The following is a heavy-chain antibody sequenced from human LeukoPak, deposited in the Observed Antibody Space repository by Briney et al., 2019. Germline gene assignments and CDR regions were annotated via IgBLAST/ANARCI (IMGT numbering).Heavy chain of an antibody. Sequence: GGSLRLXCAASGFTVSSNYMSWVRQAPGKGLEWVSVIYSGGSTYYADSVKGRFTISRDISKNTLYLQMNSLRAEDTAVYYCARQGAYDFWSGYYPNWFDPWGQGTLVTVSS. CDR1: GFTVSSNY. D-gene: IGHD3-3*01. CDR3: ARQGAYDFWSGYYPNWFDP. J-gene: IGHJ5*02. CDR2: IYSGGST. V-gene: IGHV3-66*02.